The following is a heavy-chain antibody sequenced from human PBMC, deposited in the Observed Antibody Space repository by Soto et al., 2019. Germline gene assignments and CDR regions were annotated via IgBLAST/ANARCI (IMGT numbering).Heavy chain of an antibody. CDR2: ISGSGEST. D-gene: IGHD6-13*01. CDR1: GFSFSSYA. CDR3: AKDRDGAAAGPTKFYGMDV. J-gene: IGHJ6*02. V-gene: IGHV3-23*01. Sequence: VPLLESGGGLVHPGGSLRLSGAASGFSFSSYAMSWVRQAPGKGLERVSVISGSGESTYDADSVRGRFTISRDNSKNTLYLQMNSLRAEDTAVYYCAKDRDGAAAGPTKFYGMDVWGQATTGTVSS.